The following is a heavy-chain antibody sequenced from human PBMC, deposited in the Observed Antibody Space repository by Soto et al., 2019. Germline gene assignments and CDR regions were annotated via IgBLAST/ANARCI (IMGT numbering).Heavy chain of an antibody. D-gene: IGHD3-22*01. CDR1: GFTFSSYA. V-gene: IGHV3-30-3*01. CDR3: ARDTVTYYYDSSGYSELYY. Sequence: GGSLRLSCAASGFTFSSYAMHWVRQAPGKGLEWVAVISYDGSNKYCADSVKGRFTISRDNSKNTLYLQMNSLTAEDTAVYYCARDTVTYYYDSSGYSELYYWGQGTLVTVSS. CDR2: ISYDGSNK. J-gene: IGHJ4*02.